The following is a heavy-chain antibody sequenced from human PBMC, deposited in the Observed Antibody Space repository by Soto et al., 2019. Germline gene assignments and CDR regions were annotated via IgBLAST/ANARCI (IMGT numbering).Heavy chain of an antibody. CDR3: AREPVI. D-gene: IGHD3-10*01. J-gene: IGHJ4*02. Sequence: SETLSLTCAVAGGSISGGGYSWSWIRQPPGKGLEWIGYIYHSGSTYYNPSLKSRVTISVDTSKNQFSLKLSSVTAADTAVYYCAREPVIWGQGTLVTVSS. CDR1: GGSISGGGYS. V-gene: IGHV4-30-2*01. CDR2: IYHSGST.